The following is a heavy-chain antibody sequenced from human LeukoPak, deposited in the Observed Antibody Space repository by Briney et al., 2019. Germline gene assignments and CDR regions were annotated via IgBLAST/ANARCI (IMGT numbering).Heavy chain of an antibody. CDR1: GFTFSSYW. V-gene: IGHV3-7*03. D-gene: IGHD3-10*01. Sequence: TGGSLRLSCTASGFTFSSYWMSWVRQAPGKGLEWVANIKQDGSEKYYVDSVKGRFTISRDNAKNSLYLQMNSLRAEDTAVYYCASYYGSGSHWDYWGQGTLVTVSS. CDR3: ASYYGSGSHWDY. CDR2: IKQDGSEK. J-gene: IGHJ4*02.